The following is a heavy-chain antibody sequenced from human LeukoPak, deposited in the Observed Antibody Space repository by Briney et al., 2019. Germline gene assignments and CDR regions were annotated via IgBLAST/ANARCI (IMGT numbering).Heavy chain of an antibody. CDR1: GDSFSSNSAA. CDR2: TYYRSKWYN. Sequence: SQTLSLTCAISGDSFSSNSAAWNWIRQSPSRGLEWLGRTYYRSKWYNDYAVSVKSRITINPDISKNQFSLQLNSVTPEDTAVYYCARDPVYDSSGYYYSFDYWGQGTLVTVSS. CDR3: ARDPVYDSSGYYYSFDY. D-gene: IGHD3-22*01. J-gene: IGHJ4*02. V-gene: IGHV6-1*01.